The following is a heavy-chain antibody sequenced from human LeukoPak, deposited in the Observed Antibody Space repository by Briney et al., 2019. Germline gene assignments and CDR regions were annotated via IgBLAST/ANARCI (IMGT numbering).Heavy chain of an antibody. CDR1: GFTFSNYW. CDR3: ARSVPDYTRFDY. CDR2: FKTKYNQV. Sequence: GGSLRLSCAASGFTFSNYWMSWVRQAPGKGLEWVSTFKTKYNQVYYAESVRGRFTISTDNSKNTVFLQMNSLGAEDTALYYCARSVPDYTRFDYWGQGALVTVSS. J-gene: IGHJ4*02. D-gene: IGHD4-11*01. V-gene: IGHV3-23*05.